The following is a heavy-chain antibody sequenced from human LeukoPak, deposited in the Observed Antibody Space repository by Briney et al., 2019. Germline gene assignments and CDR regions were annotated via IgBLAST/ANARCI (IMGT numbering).Heavy chain of an antibody. V-gene: IGHV1-58*02. CDR1: GFTFRSST. CDR2: IVLGSGNP. J-gene: IGHJ5*02. Sequence: WASVKVSCKASGFTFRSSTMQWVRQARGQRLEWIGWIVLGSGNPNYAQKLQERITITRDMSTSTAYMELSSLRSEDTAVYFCAADLSESPSNSWYASRAWGQGTLVTVSS. D-gene: IGHD6-13*01. CDR3: AADLSESPSNSWYASRA.